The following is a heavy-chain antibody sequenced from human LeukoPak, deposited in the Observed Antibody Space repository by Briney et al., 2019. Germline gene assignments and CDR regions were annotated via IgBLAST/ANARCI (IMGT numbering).Heavy chain of an antibody. CDR1: GASIDRSSYY. D-gene: IGHD2-15*01. CDR2: LFYTGTT. V-gene: IGHV4-39*01. CDR3: ARLVGAATD. J-gene: IGHJ4*02. Sequence: SGTLSLTCSVSGASIDRSSYYWGWIRRPPGKGLEWIGSLFYTGTTYYQPSLKSRVTISLHASTNQFSLRLTSVTAADTAVYYCARLVGAATDWGQGTRVTVSS.